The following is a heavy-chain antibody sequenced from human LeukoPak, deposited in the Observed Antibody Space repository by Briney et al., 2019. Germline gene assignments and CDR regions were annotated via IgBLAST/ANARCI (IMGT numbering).Heavy chain of an antibody. CDR2: MNPNSGKS. J-gene: IGHJ1*01. CDR1: GYTFTSYD. D-gene: IGHD2-2*01. Sequence: AAVTVSCKASGYTFTSYDINWVRQATGQGLEWMGGMNPNSGKSGYAQKFQGRVTMTRNTSISTAYMELSSLRSEDTVVYYCARGPRYCSSTSCRAGGYWGQGTLVTVSS. V-gene: IGHV1-8*01. CDR3: ARGPRYCSSTSCRAGGY.